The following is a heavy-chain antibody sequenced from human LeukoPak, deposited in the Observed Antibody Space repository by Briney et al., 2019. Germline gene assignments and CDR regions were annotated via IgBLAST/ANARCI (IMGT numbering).Heavy chain of an antibody. Sequence: SEALSLTCAVYGGSFSGYYWSWIRQPPGKGPEWIGEINHSGSTYYNPSLKSRVTISVDTSKNQFSLKLSSVTAADTAVYYCAVARLAKIRYFDYWGQGTLVTVSS. V-gene: IGHV4-34*09. D-gene: IGHD5-24*01. J-gene: IGHJ4*02. CDR2: INHSGST. CDR1: GGSFSGYY. CDR3: AVARLAKIRYFDY.